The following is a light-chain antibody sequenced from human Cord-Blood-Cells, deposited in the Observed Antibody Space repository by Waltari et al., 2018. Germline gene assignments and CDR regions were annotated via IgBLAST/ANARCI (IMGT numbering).Light chain of an antibody. CDR1: ALPKKY. V-gene: IGLV3-16*01. CDR3: LSADSSGTYVV. J-gene: IGLJ2*01. Sequence: SYELTQPPSVSASLGQMARITCSGEALPKKYAYWYQQKPGQFPVLVIYKDSERPSGIPERFSGSSSGTIVTLTISGVQAEDEADYYCLSADSSGTYVVFGGGTKLTVL. CDR2: KDS.